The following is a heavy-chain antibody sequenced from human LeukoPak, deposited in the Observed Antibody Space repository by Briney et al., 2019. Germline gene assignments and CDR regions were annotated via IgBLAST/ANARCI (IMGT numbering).Heavy chain of an antibody. Sequence: ASVKVSCKASGYTFSSYGISWVRQAPGQGLEWMGWISASNDNTNYAQKFQGRVTMTTDTSTNTAYMELRSLRSDDTAVYYCARDLRHYYDSDGYYYHFDYWGQGTLVTVSS. CDR1: GYTFSSYG. D-gene: IGHD3-22*01. CDR2: ISASNDNT. V-gene: IGHV1-18*01. CDR3: ARDLRHYYDSDGYYYHFDY. J-gene: IGHJ4*02.